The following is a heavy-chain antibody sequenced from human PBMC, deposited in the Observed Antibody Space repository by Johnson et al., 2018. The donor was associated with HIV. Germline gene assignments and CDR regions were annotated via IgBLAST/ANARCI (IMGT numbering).Heavy chain of an antibody. J-gene: IGHJ3*02. CDR2: ISGSGGST. V-gene: IGHV3-23*04. Sequence: EVQLVESGGGLVQPGGSLRLSCAASGFTFSSYAMSWVRQAPGKGLEWVSAISGSGGSTYYADSVKGRFTISRDNAKNSLYLQMNSLRAEDTAVYYCASGGGAYFGVVPAATGGAFDIWGQGTMVTVSS. CDR3: ASGGGAYFGVVPAATGGAFDI. CDR1: GFTFSSYA. D-gene: IGHD2-2*01.